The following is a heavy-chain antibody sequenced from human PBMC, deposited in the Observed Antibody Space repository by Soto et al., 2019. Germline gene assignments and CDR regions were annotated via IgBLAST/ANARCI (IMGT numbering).Heavy chain of an antibody. CDR2: MFYSGTT. D-gene: IGHD6-19*01. CDR3: VAGNDY. J-gene: IGHJ4*02. Sequence: QVQLQESGPGLVKPSETLSLTCTVSGASISTYYWNWIRQPPGKGLEWIGIMFYSGTTRYNPSLKSRVTISADTSTNKISLKMRSVTAADTAVYYCVAGNDYWGQGTLVTVSS. CDR1: GASISTYY. V-gene: IGHV4-59*01.